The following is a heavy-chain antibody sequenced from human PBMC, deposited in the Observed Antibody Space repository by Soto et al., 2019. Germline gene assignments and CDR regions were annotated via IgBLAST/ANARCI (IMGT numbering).Heavy chain of an antibody. J-gene: IGHJ4*02. V-gene: IGHV4-34*01. D-gene: IGHD5-12*01. CDR1: GGSFSGYY. CDR2: INHSGST. CDR3: ARATIVATTSIYFDY. Sequence: SETLSLTCAVYGGSFSGYYWSWIRQPPGKGLEWIGEINHSGSTNYNPSLKSRVTISVDTSKNQFSLKLSSVTAADTAVYYYARATIVATTSIYFDYWGQGTLVTVSS.